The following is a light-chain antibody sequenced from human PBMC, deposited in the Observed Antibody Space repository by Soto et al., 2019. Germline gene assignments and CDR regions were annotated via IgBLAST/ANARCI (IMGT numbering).Light chain of an antibody. Sequence: QSVLTQPASGSGSPGQSITISCTGTSSDVGGYNYVSWYQQHPGKAPKLMIYDVSNRPSGVSNRFSGSKSGNTASLTISGLQAEDEADYYCNSYTTSSTYVFGTGTKVTV. V-gene: IGLV2-14*01. CDR2: DVS. CDR3: NSYTTSSTYV. CDR1: SSDVGGYNY. J-gene: IGLJ1*01.